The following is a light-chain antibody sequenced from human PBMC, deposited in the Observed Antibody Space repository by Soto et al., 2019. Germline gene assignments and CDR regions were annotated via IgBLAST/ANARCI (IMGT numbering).Light chain of an antibody. V-gene: IGLV6-57*02. CDR3: QSYDSSTWV. J-gene: IGLJ3*02. CDR2: EDN. Sequence: NFMLTQPHSVSESPGKTVTISCTGSSGSIASNYVQWYQQRPGSAPTTVIYEDNQRPSGVPDRFSGSIDSSSNSASLTISGLKTEDEDDYYCQSYDSSTWVFGGGTKHTVL. CDR1: SGSIASNY.